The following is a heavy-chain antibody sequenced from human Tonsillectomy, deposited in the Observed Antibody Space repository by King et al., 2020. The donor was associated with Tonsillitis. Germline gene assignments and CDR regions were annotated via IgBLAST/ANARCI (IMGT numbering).Heavy chain of an antibody. Sequence: VQLQQWGAGLLKPSETLSLTCAVYGGSFSGYYWSWIRQPPGKGLEWIGEINHRGSTNYNPSLKSRVTISVDTSKNQFSLKLSSVTAPDTAVYYCARYFGSYELDPWGQGTLVTVSS. CDR1: GGSFSGYY. CDR2: INHRGST. V-gene: IGHV4-34*01. D-gene: IGHD2-21*01. CDR3: ARYFGSYELDP. J-gene: IGHJ5*02.